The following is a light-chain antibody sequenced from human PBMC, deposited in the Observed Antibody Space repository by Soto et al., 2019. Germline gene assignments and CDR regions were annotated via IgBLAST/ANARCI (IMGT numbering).Light chain of an antibody. Sequence: DIQMSQSPSTLSGSVGDRVTITCRASQTISSWLAWYQQKPGKAPKLLIYKASTLKSGVPSRSSGSGSGTEFTLTISSLQPDDFATYYCQQYNSYLFTFGQGTRLEIK. CDR3: QQYNSYLFT. CDR1: QTISSW. CDR2: KAS. V-gene: IGKV1-5*03. J-gene: IGKJ5*01.